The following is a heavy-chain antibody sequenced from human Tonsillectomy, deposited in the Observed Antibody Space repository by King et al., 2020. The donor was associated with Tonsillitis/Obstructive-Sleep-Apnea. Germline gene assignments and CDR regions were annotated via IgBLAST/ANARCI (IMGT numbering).Heavy chain of an antibody. Sequence: VQLQESGPGLVKPSETLSLTCTVSGGSISSYYWSWIRQPPGKGLEWIGYIYYSGSTNYNPSLQSRVTISVDTSKNQCSLKLSSVTAADTAVYYCARAGDDILTGYDHTWFDPWGQGTLVTVSS. CDR2: IYYSGST. CDR3: ARAGDDILTGYDHTWFDP. J-gene: IGHJ5*02. V-gene: IGHV4-59*01. D-gene: IGHD3-9*01. CDR1: GGSISSYY.